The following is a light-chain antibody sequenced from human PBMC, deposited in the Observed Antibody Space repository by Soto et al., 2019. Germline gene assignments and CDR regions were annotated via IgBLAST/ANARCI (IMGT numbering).Light chain of an antibody. CDR3: SSYTSSNTVL. V-gene: IGLV2-14*01. Sequence: QLVLTQPASVSGSPGQSITISCTGTSSDVGVYNYVSWYQQHPGKAPKLMIYDVSYRPSGVSNRFSAFKSGNTASLTISGLQAEDEADYYCSSYTSSNTVLFGGGTKLTVL. J-gene: IGLJ2*01. CDR2: DVS. CDR1: SSDVGVYNY.